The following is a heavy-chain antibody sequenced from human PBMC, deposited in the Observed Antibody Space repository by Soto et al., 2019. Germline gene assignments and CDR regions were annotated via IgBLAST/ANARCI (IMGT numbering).Heavy chain of an antibody. CDR3: ARVGGKEFHPRPDY. D-gene: IGHD2-15*01. CDR1: GFTFSSYG. CDR2: IWYDGSNK. V-gene: IGHV3-33*01. Sequence: GGSLRLSCAASGFTFSSYGMHWVRQAPGKGLEWVAVIWYDGSNKYYADSVKGRFTISRDNSKNTLYLQMNSLRAEDTAVYYCARVGGKEFHPRPDYWGQGTLVTVSS. J-gene: IGHJ4*02.